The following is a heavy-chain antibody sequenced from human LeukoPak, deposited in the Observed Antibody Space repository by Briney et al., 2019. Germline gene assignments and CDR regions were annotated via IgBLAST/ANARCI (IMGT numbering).Heavy chain of an antibody. J-gene: IGHJ4*02. Sequence: ASETLSHTCTVSGGSISSYYWSWIRQPPGKGLEWIGYIYYSGSTNYNPSLKSRVTISVDTSKNQFSLKLSSVTAADTAVYYCARVMYSTIDYWGQGTLVTVSS. D-gene: IGHD6-13*01. CDR1: GGSISSYY. V-gene: IGHV4-59*01. CDR2: IYYSGST. CDR3: ARVMYSTIDY.